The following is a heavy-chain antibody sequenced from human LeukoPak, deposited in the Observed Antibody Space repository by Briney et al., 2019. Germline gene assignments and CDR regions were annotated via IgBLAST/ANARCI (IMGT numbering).Heavy chain of an antibody. CDR1: GGSISSYY. V-gene: IGHV4-59*01. Sequence: SETLSLTCTVSGGSISSYYWSWIRQPPGKGLEWIGYIYYSGSTNYNPSLKSRVTISVDTSKNQFSLKLSSVTAADTAVYYCARVRSGSGSYYPNWFDPWGQGTLVIVSS. CDR2: IYYSGST. J-gene: IGHJ5*02. D-gene: IGHD3-10*01. CDR3: ARVRSGSGSYYPNWFDP.